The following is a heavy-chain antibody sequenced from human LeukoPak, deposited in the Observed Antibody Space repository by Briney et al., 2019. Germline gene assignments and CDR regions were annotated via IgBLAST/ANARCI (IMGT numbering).Heavy chain of an antibody. CDR1: GGTFSSYA. CDR3: ARDRDYSDGMDV. V-gene: IGHV1-69*13. D-gene: IGHD4-11*01. CDR2: IIPIFGTA. Sequence: SVKVSCKASGGTFSSYAISWVRQAPGQGLEWMGGIIPIFGTANFAQKFQGRVTITADESTSTAYMELSSLRSEDTAVYYCARDRDYSDGMDVWGQGTTATVSS. J-gene: IGHJ6*02.